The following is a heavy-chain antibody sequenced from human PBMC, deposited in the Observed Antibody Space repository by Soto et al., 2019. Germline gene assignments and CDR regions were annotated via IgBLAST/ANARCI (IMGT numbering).Heavy chain of an antibody. V-gene: IGHV4-34*01. J-gene: IGHJ4*02. CDR2: INHSGST. D-gene: IGHD6-13*01. CDR3: ARGRAPGIALPGGY. CDR1: GGSFSGYY. Sequence: SETLSLTCAVYGGSFSGYYWSWIRQPPGKGLEWIGEINHSGSTNYNPSLKSRVTISVDTSKNQFSLKLSSVTAADTAVYYCARGRAPGIALPGGYWGQGTLVTV.